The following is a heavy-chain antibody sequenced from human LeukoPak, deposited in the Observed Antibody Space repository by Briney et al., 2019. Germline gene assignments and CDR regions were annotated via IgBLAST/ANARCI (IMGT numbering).Heavy chain of an antibody. J-gene: IGHJ4*02. V-gene: IGHV4-34*01. CDR2: INHSGRT. Sequence: SDTLSLTCAVYGGSLSGYYWNWIRQPPGKGLEWIGEINHSGRTKYNPSLKSRVTISVDTSKNQFSLILSSVTAADTAVYYCARGQFQRDYWGQGTLVTVSS. CDR1: GGSLSGYY. CDR3: ARGQFQRDY. D-gene: IGHD5-24*01.